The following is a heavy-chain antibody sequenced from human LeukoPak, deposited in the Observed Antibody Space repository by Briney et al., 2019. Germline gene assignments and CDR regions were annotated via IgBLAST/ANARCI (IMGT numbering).Heavy chain of an antibody. V-gene: IGHV3-23*01. D-gene: IGHD3-22*01. CDR1: GFTFSSYA. J-gene: IGHJ4*02. Sequence: GGSLRLSCAAPGFTFSSYAMSWVRQAPGKGLEWVSAISGSGGSTYYADSVKGRFTISRDNSKNTLYLHMNSLRAEDTAVYYCAKIHSPYYYDSSGPDYWGQGTLVTVSS. CDR3: AKIHSPYYYDSSGPDY. CDR2: ISGSGGST.